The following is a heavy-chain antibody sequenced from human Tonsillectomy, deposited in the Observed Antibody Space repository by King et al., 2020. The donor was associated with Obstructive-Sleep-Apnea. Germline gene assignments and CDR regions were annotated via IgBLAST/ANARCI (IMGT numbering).Heavy chain of an antibody. D-gene: IGHD4-17*01. CDR3: ARHNDYGDYRP. Sequence: VQLQESGPGLVKPSATLSLTCTVSGGSISSYYWSWIRQPPGKGLEWIGYIYYSGSTNYNPSLKSRVTISVDTSKNQFSLKLSSVTAADTAVYYCARHNDYGDYRPWGQGTLVTVSS. CDR1: GGSISSYY. CDR2: IYYSGST. V-gene: IGHV4-59*08. J-gene: IGHJ5*02.